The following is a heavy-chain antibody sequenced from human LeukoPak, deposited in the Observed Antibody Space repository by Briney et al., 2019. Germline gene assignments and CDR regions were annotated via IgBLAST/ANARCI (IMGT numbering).Heavy chain of an antibody. J-gene: IGHJ4*02. CDR2: IYYSGSP. Sequence: NPSETLSLTCTVSGGSISSSTSYWGWIRQPPGKGLEWIGSIYYSGSPYYNPSLQSRVTLFVDASKSQFSLKLNSVTAADTAIYYCARYFLQQPPDYWGQGTLVTVSS. V-gene: IGHV4-39*01. D-gene: IGHD6-13*01. CDR1: GGSISSSTSY. CDR3: ARYFLQQPPDY.